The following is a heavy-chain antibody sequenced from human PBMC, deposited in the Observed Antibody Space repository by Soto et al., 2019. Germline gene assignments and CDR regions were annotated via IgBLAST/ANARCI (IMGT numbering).Heavy chain of an antibody. Sequence: QVQLQESGPGLVKPSQTLSLTCTVSGGSISSGDYYWSWIRQPPGKGLEWIGYIYYSGSTYYNPSLKSRVTISVDTSKNQFSLKLSSVTAADTAVYYCAREEREQKYYYCYGMDVWGQGTTVTVSS. V-gene: IGHV4-30-4*01. CDR3: AREEREQKYYYCYGMDV. J-gene: IGHJ6*02. CDR2: IYYSGST. CDR1: GGSISSGDYY. D-gene: IGHD1-26*01.